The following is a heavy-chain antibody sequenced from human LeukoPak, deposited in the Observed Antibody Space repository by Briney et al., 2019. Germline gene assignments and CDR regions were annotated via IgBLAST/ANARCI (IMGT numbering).Heavy chain of an antibody. CDR2: IHWNDDK. D-gene: IGHD3-9*01. Sequence: SGPTLVKPTQTLTLTCTFSGFSLSTSGVGVGWIRQPPGKALEWLALIHWNDDKRYSPSLKSRLTITKDTSKNQVVLTMTNMDPVDTATYYCAHRPALRYFDWLLFRDWGQGTLVTVSS. J-gene: IGHJ4*02. CDR1: GFSLSTSGVG. CDR3: AHRPALRYFDWLLFRD. V-gene: IGHV2-5*01.